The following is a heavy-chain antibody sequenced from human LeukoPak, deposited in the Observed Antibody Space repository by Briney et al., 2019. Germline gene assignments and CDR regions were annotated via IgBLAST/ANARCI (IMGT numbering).Heavy chain of an antibody. V-gene: IGHV4-61*02. CDR3: ARGIGVVVPAAIKIYYYYYYMDV. J-gene: IGHJ6*03. CDR1: GGSISSGSYY. D-gene: IGHD2-2*01. Sequence: SQTLSLTCTVSGGSISSGSYYWSWIRQPAGKGREWIGRIYTSGSTNYNPSLKSRVTISVDTSKNQFSLKLSSVTAADTAVYYCARGIGVVVPAAIKIYYYYYYMDVWGKGTTVTVSS. CDR2: IYTSGST.